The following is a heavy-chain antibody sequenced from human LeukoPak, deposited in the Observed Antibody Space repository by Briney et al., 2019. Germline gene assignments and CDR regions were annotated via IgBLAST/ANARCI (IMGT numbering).Heavy chain of an antibody. CDR3: ARDGVYYDSSGLDY. D-gene: IGHD3-22*01. CDR2: ITSSSSYI. CDR1: GFTFGRYS. V-gene: IGHV3-21*01. J-gene: IGHJ4*02. Sequence: GGSLRLSCAASGFTFGRYSMTWVRQAPGKGLEWVSSITSSSSYIYYADSVKGRFTISRDNAKNSLYLQMNSLRAEDTAVFYCARDGVYYDSSGLDYWGQGTLVTVSS.